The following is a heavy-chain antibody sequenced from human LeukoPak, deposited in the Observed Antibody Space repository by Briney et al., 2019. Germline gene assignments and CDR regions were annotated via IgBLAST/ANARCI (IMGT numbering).Heavy chain of an antibody. Sequence: GGSLRLSCAASGFTFSSYGMHWVRQAPGKGLEWVAVIWYDGSNKYYADSVKGRFTISRDNSKNTLYLQMNSLRGEDTAVYYCARDRGGVVVPAAILDYWGQGTLVTVSS. V-gene: IGHV3-33*01. CDR2: IWYDGSNK. D-gene: IGHD2-2*01. CDR1: GFTFSSYG. CDR3: ARDRGGVVVPAAILDY. J-gene: IGHJ4*02.